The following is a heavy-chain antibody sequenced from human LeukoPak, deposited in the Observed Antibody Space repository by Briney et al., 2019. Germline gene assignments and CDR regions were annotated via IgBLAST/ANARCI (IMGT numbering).Heavy chain of an antibody. CDR1: GFTFSSYW. CDR3: AKDTNWNYDWFDP. V-gene: IGHV3-23*01. J-gene: IGHJ5*02. D-gene: IGHD1-7*01. CDR2: ISGSGRTS. Sequence: GGSLRLSCAASGFTFSSYWMSWVRQAPGKGLEWVSAISGSGRTSYYADSVKGRFTISRDNSKSTLYLQMNSLRAEDTAVYYCAKDTNWNYDWFDPWGQGTLVTVSS.